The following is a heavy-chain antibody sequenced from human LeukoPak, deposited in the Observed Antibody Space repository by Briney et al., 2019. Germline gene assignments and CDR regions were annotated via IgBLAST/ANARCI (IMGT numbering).Heavy chain of an antibody. J-gene: IGHJ3*02. CDR2: INAGNGNT. D-gene: IGHD4-17*01. CDR1: GYTFTSYA. Sequence: GASVKGSCKASGYTFTSYAMHWVRQAPGQRLEWMGWINAGNGNTKYSQKFQGRVTITRDTSASTAYMELSSLRSEDTAVYYCARRRSGDYDAFDIWGQGTMVTVSS. V-gene: IGHV1-3*01. CDR3: ARRRSGDYDAFDI.